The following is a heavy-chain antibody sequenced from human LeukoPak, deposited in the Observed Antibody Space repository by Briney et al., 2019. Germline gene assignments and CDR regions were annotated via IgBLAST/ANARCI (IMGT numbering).Heavy chain of an antibody. CDR2: IKQDGSAK. CDR1: GFTFSDYW. J-gene: IGHJ6*04. V-gene: IGHV3-7*01. Sequence: GGSLRLSCAAYGFTFSDYWMSWVRQAPGKGREWVANIKQDGSAKYYVDSVKGRFTISRDNAKNSLYLQMNSLRAEDTAVYYCAELGITMIGGVWGKGTTVTISS. D-gene: IGHD3-10*02. CDR3: AELGITMIGGV.